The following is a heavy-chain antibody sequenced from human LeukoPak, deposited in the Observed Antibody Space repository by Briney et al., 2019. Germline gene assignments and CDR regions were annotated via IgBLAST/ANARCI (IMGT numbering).Heavy chain of an antibody. V-gene: IGHV3-23*01. CDR1: GFIFSNYA. J-gene: IGHJ6*02. Sequence: GGSLRLSCVASGFIFSNYAMSWVRQAPGKGLEWVSSISGGGGRKNYADSVKGRFTISRDNSKNTLYMNSLRAEDTAVYYCAREDFGVVTVYYGMDVWGQGTTVTVSS. CDR3: AREDFGVVTVYYGMDV. D-gene: IGHD3-3*01. CDR2: ISGGGGRK.